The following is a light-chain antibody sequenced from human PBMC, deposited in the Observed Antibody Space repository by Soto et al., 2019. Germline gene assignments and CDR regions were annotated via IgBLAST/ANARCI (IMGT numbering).Light chain of an antibody. CDR1: QSISTW. CDR2: KAS. J-gene: IGKJ4*01. Sequence: DIQMTQSPSTLSASVGDRVTITCRASQSISTWLAWFQQRPGKAPNLLIYKASSLESGVPSRFSGSGSGTEFTLTISTLQPDDFATYYCQQYNSSPLTFGGGTKVEMK. CDR3: QQYNSSPLT. V-gene: IGKV1-5*03.